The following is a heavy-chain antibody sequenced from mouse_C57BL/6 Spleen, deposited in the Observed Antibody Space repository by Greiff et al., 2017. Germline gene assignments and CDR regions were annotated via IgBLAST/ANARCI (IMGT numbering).Heavy chain of an antibody. CDR2: IWRGGST. CDR3: AKNPSITTVVATPWYFDV. Sequence: QVQLQQSGPGLVQPSQSLSITCTVSGFSLTSYGVHWVRQSPGQGLEWLGVIWRGGSTDYNAAFMSRLSITKDNSKSQVFFKMNSLQADDTAIYYCAKNPSITTVVATPWYFDVWGTGTTVTVSS. V-gene: IGHV2-5*01. J-gene: IGHJ1*03. D-gene: IGHD1-1*01. CDR1: GFSLTSYG.